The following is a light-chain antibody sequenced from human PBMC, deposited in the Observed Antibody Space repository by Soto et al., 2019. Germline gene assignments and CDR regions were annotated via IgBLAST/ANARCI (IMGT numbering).Light chain of an antibody. V-gene: IGLV2-8*01. J-gene: IGLJ1*01. CDR3: TSYAGTDVHYV. Sequence: QSVLTQPPSASGSPGQSVTISCTGTSSDIGYYNYVSWYQQYPGKSPKLLMYEVSKRPSGVPDRFSGSKSGNTACLTVSGLQAADEADYYCTSYAGTDVHYVFGTGAKLTVL. CDR1: SSDIGYYNY. CDR2: EVS.